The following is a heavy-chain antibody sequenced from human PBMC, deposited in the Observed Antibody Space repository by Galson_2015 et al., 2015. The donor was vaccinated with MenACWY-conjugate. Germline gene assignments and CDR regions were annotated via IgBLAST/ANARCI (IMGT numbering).Heavy chain of an antibody. CDR1: GGSISSYY. CDR3: ARAKSSSWYPASGMGWFDP. Sequence: LTCTVSGGSISSYYWSWIRQPPGKGLEWIGYIYYSGSTNYNPSLKSRVTISVDTSKNQFSLKLSSVTAADTAVYYCARAKSSSWYPASGMGWFDPWGQGTLVTVSS. CDR2: IYYSGST. D-gene: IGHD6-13*01. V-gene: IGHV4-59*01. J-gene: IGHJ5*02.